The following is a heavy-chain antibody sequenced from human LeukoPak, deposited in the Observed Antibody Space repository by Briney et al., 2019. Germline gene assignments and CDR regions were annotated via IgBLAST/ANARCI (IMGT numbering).Heavy chain of an antibody. V-gene: IGHV3-21*01. CDR1: GFTFSSYS. CDR3: ARDASYYYDSSGYYKRYAFDI. CDR2: ISSSSSYI. D-gene: IGHD3-22*01. J-gene: IGHJ3*02. Sequence: KTGGSLRLSCAASGFTFSSYSMNWVRQAPGKGLEWGSSISSSSSYIYYADSVKGRFTISRDNAKNSLYLQMNSLRAEDTAVYYCARDASYYYDSSGYYKRYAFDIWGQGTMVTVSS.